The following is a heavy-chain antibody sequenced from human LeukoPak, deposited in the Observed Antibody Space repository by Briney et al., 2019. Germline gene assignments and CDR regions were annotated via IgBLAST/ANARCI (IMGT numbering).Heavy chain of an antibody. CDR2: ISGSGNTI. CDR1: GFTFSDYY. D-gene: IGHD2-2*01. J-gene: IGHJ6*03. CDR3: ARTRSSTSIYYYYMDV. V-gene: IGHV3-11*04. Sequence: KSGGSLRLSCAASGFTFSDYYMSWIRQAPGKGLEWVSYISGSGNTIYYADSVKGRITISRDNAKNSLYLQMNSLRAEDTAVYYCARTRSSTSIYYYYMDVWGKGTTVTVSS.